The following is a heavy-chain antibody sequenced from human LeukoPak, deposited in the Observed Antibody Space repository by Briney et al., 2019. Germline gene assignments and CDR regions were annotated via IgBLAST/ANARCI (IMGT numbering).Heavy chain of an antibody. CDR3: ARLAGGERGVFDY. CDR2: ILFRGAT. V-gene: IGHV4-59*04. D-gene: IGHD3-16*01. J-gene: IGHJ4*02. Sequence: TSSETLSLTRTVSGGSISSHYWSWIRQPPGKGLEWIGSILFRGATYYNPSLKPRIIMSVDTSQNNFSLKLTSVTAADTAVYYCARLAGGERGVFDYWGQGTQVTVSS. CDR1: GGSISSHY.